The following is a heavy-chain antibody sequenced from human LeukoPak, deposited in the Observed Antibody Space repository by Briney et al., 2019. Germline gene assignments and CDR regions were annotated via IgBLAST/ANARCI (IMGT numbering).Heavy chain of an antibody. J-gene: IGHJ4*02. D-gene: IGHD3-22*01. CDR1: GGTFSSYA. Sequence: ASVKVSCKASGGTFSSYAISWVRQAPGQGLEWMGGIIPIFGTANYAQEFQGRVTITADESTSTAYMELSSLRSEDTAVYYCARGPYYYDSSGYYPEGGYFDYWGQGTLVTVSS. V-gene: IGHV1-69*13. CDR2: IIPIFGTA. CDR3: ARGPYYYDSSGYYPEGGYFDY.